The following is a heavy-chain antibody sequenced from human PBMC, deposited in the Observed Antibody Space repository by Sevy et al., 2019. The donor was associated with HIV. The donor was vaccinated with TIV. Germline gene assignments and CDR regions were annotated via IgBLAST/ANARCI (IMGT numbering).Heavy chain of an antibody. J-gene: IGHJ4*02. Sequence: GGSLRLSCAASGFSFSSYAMSWVRQAPGKGLEWVSTVTGSGSSTYYADAVKCRFTISRDNSKNTLYLQMNTLRAEDTAIYFCAKHHTSGYYRFDYWGQGTLVTVSS. CDR1: GFSFSSYA. D-gene: IGHD3-22*01. V-gene: IGHV3-23*01. CDR3: AKHHTSGYYRFDY. CDR2: VTGSGSST.